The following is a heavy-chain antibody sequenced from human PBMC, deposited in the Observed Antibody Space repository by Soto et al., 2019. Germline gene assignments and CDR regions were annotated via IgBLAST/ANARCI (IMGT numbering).Heavy chain of an antibody. J-gene: IGHJ2*01. CDR3: ARGIFFFQAEDGIRDSVPVSAFLLNRSSDL. D-gene: IGHD3-3*02. Sequence: KGLEWIGEVNHSGSTNQNPSLKSRVTLSVDTSKNQFSMKVRSLTAADTALYYCARGIFFFQAEDGIRDSVPVSAFLLNRSSDL. CDR2: VNHSGST. V-gene: IGHV4-34*01.